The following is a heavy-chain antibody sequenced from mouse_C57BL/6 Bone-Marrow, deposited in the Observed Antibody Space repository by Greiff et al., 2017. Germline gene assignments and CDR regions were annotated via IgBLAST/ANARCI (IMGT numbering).Heavy chain of an antibody. V-gene: IGHV1-39*01. CDR1: GYSFTDYN. Sequence: EVQLQQSGPELVKSGASVKISCKASGYSFTDYNMNWVQQSNGKSLEWIGVINPNYGNTSYNQKFKGKAPLTVDQSSSPAYMQLTCLTSEDSAVYYCARTRTTVIARYCDVWGTGTTLTVSS. D-gene: IGHD1-1*01. J-gene: IGHJ1*03. CDR3: ARTRTTVIARYCDV. CDR2: INPNYGNT.